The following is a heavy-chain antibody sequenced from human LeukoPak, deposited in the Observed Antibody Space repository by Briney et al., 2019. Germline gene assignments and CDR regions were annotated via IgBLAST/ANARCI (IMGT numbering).Heavy chain of an antibody. J-gene: IGHJ4*02. CDR3: ARSYYDYVWGSYSHFDY. CDR2: IYYSGST. D-gene: IGHD3-16*01. CDR1: GGSISSSSYY. Sequence: SETLSLTCTVSGGSISSSSYYWGWLRQPPGKGLEWIGSIYYSGSTYYNPSLKSRVTISVDTSKNQFSLKLSSVTAADTAVYYCARSYYDYVWGSYSHFDYWGQGTLVTVSS. V-gene: IGHV4-39*07.